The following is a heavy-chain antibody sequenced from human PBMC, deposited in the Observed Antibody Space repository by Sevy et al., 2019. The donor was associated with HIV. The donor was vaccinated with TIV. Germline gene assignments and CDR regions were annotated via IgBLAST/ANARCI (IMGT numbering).Heavy chain of an antibody. J-gene: IGHJ4*02. CDR3: ARSWDY. D-gene: IGHD1-26*01. V-gene: IGHV3-7*03. CDR1: GFTFNNYW. Sequence: GGSLRLSCAASGFTFNNYWMTWVRQAPGKGLQWVANIKQDGSDKYYMESVKGRFNISRDNTKNSLYLQLNSLRAEDTAVYYCARSWDYWGQGTRVTVSS. CDR2: IKQDGSDK.